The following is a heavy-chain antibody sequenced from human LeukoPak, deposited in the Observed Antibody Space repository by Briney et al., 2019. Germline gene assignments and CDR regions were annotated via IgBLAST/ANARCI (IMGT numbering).Heavy chain of an antibody. D-gene: IGHD2-2*01. CDR2: INHSGST. J-gene: IGHJ4*02. CDR1: GGSFSGYY. Sequence: PSETLSLTCAVYGGSFSGYYWSWIRQPPGKGLEWIGEINHSGSTNYTPSLKSRVTISVDTSKNQFSLKLSSVTAADTAVYYCARGRRRYCSSTSCYFADYWGQGTLVTVSS. V-gene: IGHV4-34*01. CDR3: ARGRRRYCSSTSCYFADY.